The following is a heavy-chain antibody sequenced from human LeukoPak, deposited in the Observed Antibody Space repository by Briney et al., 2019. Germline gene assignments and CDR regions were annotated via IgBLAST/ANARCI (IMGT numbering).Heavy chain of an antibody. CDR2: IAYDGSSP. CDR1: GFTLSSHA. Sequence: PGGSLRLSCAASGFTLSSHAMHWVRQAPGEGLEWVAAIAYDGSSPHYGDSVKGRFIISRGNSKSALYLQMNSLRVEDTGIYYCARVGGSNWHPLDYWGQGTLVTVSS. D-gene: IGHD6-13*01. CDR3: ARVGGSNWHPLDY. J-gene: IGHJ4*02. V-gene: IGHV3-30-3*01.